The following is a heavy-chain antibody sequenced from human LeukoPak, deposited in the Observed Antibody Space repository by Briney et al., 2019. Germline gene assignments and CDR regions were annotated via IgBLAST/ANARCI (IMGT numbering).Heavy chain of an antibody. V-gene: IGHV3-23*01. CDR3: AKPTWIQLWTTFDY. Sequence: PGGSLRLSFAALGLTFSSYAMSWVRQAPGKGLEWVSVISGSGGSTYYADSVKGRFTISRDNSKNTLYLQMNSLRAEDTAVYYCAKPTWIQLWTTFDYWGQGTLVTVSS. J-gene: IGHJ4*02. CDR1: GLTFSSYA. D-gene: IGHD5-18*01. CDR2: ISGSGGST.